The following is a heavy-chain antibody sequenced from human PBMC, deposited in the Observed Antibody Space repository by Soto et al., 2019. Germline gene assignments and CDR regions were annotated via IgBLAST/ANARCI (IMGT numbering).Heavy chain of an antibody. D-gene: IGHD4-17*01. J-gene: IGHJ4*02. Sequence: GAPVKGSRKGFGGTFSIYVIGLGRQAPGQRLEWMGGIIPIFGTANYAQKFQGRVTITADESTSTAYMELSSLRSEDTAVYYCARCGDGDYGGNDYYFDYWGQGTLVTVSS. CDR2: IIPIFGTA. CDR3: ARCGDGDYGGNDYYFDY. CDR1: GGTFSIYV. V-gene: IGHV1-69*01.